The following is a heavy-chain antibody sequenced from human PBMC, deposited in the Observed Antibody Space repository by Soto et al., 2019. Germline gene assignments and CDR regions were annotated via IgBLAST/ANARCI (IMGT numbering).Heavy chain of an antibody. CDR2: IYYSGST. CDR3: AGSTKYYYDSSGYSNDY. CDR1: GGSISSYY. J-gene: IGHJ4*02. V-gene: IGHV4-59*08. Sequence: SETLSLTCTVSGGSISSYYWSWIRQPPGKGLEWIGYIYYSGSTNYNPSLKSRVTISVDTSKNQFSLKLSSVTAADTAVYYCAGSTKYYYDSSGYSNDYWGQGTLVTVSS. D-gene: IGHD3-22*01.